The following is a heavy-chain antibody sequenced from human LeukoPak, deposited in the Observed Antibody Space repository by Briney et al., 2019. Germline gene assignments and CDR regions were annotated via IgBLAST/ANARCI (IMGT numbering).Heavy chain of an antibody. Sequence: GGSLRLSCTDSRFTFSSFWMNWVRQAPGKGLEWVAFIRYDGSNKYYADSVKGRFTISRDNSKNTLYLQMNSLRAEDTAVYYCARGKWLTPYYFDYWGQGTLVTVSS. V-gene: IGHV3-30*02. CDR1: RFTFSSFW. CDR2: IRYDGSNK. J-gene: IGHJ4*02. D-gene: IGHD6-19*01. CDR3: ARGKWLTPYYFDY.